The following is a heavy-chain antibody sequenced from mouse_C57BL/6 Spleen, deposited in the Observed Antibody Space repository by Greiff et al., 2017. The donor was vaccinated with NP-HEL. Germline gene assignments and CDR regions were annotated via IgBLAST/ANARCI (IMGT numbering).Heavy chain of an antibody. CDR1: GYTFTSYW. J-gene: IGHJ1*03. Sequence: QVQLQQPGAELVRPGSSVKLSCKASGYTFTSYWMHWVTQRPIQGLEWIGNIDPSASETHYTQKFKDKATLTVDKSSSTAYMQLSSLTSEDSAGYYCARHGSSWYFDVWGTGTTVTVSS. V-gene: IGHV1-52*01. CDR3: ARHGSSWYFDV. CDR2: IDPSASET. D-gene: IGHD1-1*01.